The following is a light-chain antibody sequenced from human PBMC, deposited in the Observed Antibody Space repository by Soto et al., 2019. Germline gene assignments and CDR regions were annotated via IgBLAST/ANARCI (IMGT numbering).Light chain of an antibody. CDR3: NSYTSSSTYV. CDR1: TSDVGRYNY. J-gene: IGLJ1*01. V-gene: IGLV2-14*01. CDR2: DVS. Sequence: QSALTQPDSVSGSPGQSITISCTGTTSDVGRYNYVSWYQQHPGKAPQLIIYDVSNRPSGVSNRFSGSKSGNTASLTISGLQAEDEADYYCNSYTSSSTYVFGTGTKLTV.